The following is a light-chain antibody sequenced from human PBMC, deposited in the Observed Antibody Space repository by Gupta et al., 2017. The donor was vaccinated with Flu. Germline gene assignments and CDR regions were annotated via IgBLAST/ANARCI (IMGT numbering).Light chain of an antibody. J-gene: IGKJ2*01. Sequence: DIQMTQSPSSLSASVGDRVAITCRASQSISNYLNWYQQKPGKVPKLLIYVASSLQSGVPSRFSGSGSGTDFTLTISRRQPEDFATYYCRQTDNPSYTFGQGTKLEIK. CDR3: RQTDNPSYT. CDR1: QSISNY. V-gene: IGKV1-39*01. CDR2: VAS.